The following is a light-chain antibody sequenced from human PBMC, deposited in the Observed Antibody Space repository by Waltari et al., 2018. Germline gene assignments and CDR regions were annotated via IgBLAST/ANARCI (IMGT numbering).Light chain of an antibody. CDR3: QQYSATPPT. CDR2: LAS. J-gene: IGKJ1*01. Sequence: DIVMTQSPDSLAVSLGERATINCKSSQSVISSFNNKNYLTWSQQKAGEPPKLIIYLASTRESGVPDRFSGSGSGTDFTLTISGLQAEDVAVYYCQQYSATPPTFGQGTKVEIK. V-gene: IGKV4-1*01. CDR1: QSVISSFNNKNY.